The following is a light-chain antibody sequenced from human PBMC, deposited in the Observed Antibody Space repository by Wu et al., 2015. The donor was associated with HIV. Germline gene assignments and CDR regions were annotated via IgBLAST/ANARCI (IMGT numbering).Light chain of an antibody. CDR2: KAS. V-gene: IGKV1-5*03. Sequence: DIEMTQSPSTLSASVGDRVTITCRASQSIGNWLAWYQQKPGKAPNLLIYKASNLESGVPSRFSGSRSGTEFTLTISSLQPDDFATYYCQLYDVFFDTFGQGTKLE. J-gene: IGKJ2*01. CDR1: QSIGNW. CDR3: QLYDVFFDT.